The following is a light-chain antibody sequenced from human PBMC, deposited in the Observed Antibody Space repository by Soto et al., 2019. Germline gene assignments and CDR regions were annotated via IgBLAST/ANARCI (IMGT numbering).Light chain of an antibody. CDR3: AAWDDSLSGVV. CDR1: TSNIGSNY. CDR2: RNN. V-gene: IGLV1-47*01. Sequence: QSVLTQPPSASGTPGQRVTISCSGSTSNIGSNYVYWYQQLPGTAPKLLIYRNNQRPSGVPDRFSGSKSGTSASLAISGLRSEEDADYYSAAWDDSLSGVVFGGGTQLTVL. J-gene: IGLJ2*01.